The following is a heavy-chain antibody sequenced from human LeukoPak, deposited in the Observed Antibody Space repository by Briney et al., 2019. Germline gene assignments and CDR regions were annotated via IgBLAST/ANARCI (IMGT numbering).Heavy chain of an antibody. D-gene: IGHD3-10*01. V-gene: IGHV2-5*02. CDR2: IFWDDDT. CDR1: GFSLNANGVG. J-gene: IGHJ4*02. CDR3: AQSGDAGMPAAFDF. Sequence: SGPTLVKPTETLTLTCTVSGFSLNANGVGVGWIRQPPGKALEWLALIFWDDDTRFRPSLKSRLTITKNTTKNQVVLTMTNMDPVDTATYYCAQSGDAGMPAAFDFWGQGTLVTVSS.